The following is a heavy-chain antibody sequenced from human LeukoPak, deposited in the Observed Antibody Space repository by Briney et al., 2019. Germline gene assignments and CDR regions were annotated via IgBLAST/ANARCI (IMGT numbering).Heavy chain of an antibody. Sequence: GGSLRLSCAASGFTFSSYSMNWVRQAPGKGLEWVSSISSSSSYIYYADSVKGRFTISRDNAKNSLYLQMNSLRAEGTAVYYCARIRAGDGLDYWGQGTLVTVSS. CDR2: ISSSSSYI. J-gene: IGHJ4*02. V-gene: IGHV3-21*01. CDR1: GFTFSSYS. CDR3: ARIRAGDGLDY.